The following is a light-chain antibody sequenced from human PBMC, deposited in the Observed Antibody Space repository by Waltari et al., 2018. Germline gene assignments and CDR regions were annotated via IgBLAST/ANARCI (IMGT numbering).Light chain of an antibody. Sequence: QSALTQPASVSGSPGQSITISCAGTSSDVGGYNSAPWYQHHPGKAPKHVIFDVRIRPSGVSNRFSGSKSANTPSLTISGLQAEDEAHYYCGSYSKTSTLVVFGGGTKLTVL. J-gene: IGLJ2*01. CDR1: SSDVGGYNS. CDR2: DVR. CDR3: GSYSKTSTLVV. V-gene: IGLV2-14*03.